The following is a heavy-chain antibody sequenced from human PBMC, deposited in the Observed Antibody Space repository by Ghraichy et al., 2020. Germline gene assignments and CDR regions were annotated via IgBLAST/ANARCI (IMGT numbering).Heavy chain of an antibody. Sequence: GGSLRLSCAASGFTFSSYWMHWVRQIPGKGLVWVSRITSDGSTTYYADSVKGRFTISRDNAKNTLYLQMNSLRAEDTAVYYCARDQAGQGPTCDHWGQGTLVTVSS. V-gene: IGHV3-74*01. CDR1: GFTFSSYW. CDR3: ARDQAGQGPTCDH. D-gene: IGHD1-26*01. CDR2: ITSDGSTT. J-gene: IGHJ4*02.